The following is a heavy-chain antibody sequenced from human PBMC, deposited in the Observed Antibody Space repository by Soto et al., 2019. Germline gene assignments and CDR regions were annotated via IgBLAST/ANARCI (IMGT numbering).Heavy chain of an antibody. D-gene: IGHD2-21*01. V-gene: IGHV4-39*01. J-gene: IGHJ2*01. CDR2: NNYSAST. Sequence: SETLSLTCTFAVDSISSRSYYCGWLHQPPGKGLELIESNNYSASTYNNPSLRSRVSIYIDKSKDKFSLKLKSVTAADTALYFCARCLTSIVNHAYF. CDR1: VDSISSRSYY. CDR3: ARCLTSIVNHAYF.